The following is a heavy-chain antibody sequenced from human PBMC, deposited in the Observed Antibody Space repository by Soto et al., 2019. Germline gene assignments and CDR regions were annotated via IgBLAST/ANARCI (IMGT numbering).Heavy chain of an antibody. CDR3: ARDRCDTTSCYECDY. CDR1: GYTFTSYY. V-gene: IGHV1-46*01. CDR2: INPSGGST. D-gene: IGHD2-2*01. J-gene: IGHJ4*02. Sequence: QVQLVQSGAEVKKSGASVKVSCKASGYTFTSYYIHWVRQAPGQGLEWMGIINPSGGSTRFAQKFQGRVTLTRDTSTSTLYMELSSLRSDDTAVYYCARDRCDTTSCYECDYWGQGTLVTVSS.